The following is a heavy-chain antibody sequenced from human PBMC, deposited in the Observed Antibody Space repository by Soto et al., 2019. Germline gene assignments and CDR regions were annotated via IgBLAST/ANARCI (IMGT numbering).Heavy chain of an antibody. CDR1: GYTFTSYY. J-gene: IGHJ3*02. Sequence: GASVKVSCKASGYTFTSYYMHWVRQAPGQGLEWMGIINTSGGSTSYAQKFQGRVTMTRDTSTSTVYMELSSLRSEDTAVFFCARTSVVVPAAIFENAFDIWGQGTTVTVSS. CDR3: ARTSVVVPAAIFENAFDI. D-gene: IGHD2-2*01. V-gene: IGHV1-46*03. CDR2: INTSGGST.